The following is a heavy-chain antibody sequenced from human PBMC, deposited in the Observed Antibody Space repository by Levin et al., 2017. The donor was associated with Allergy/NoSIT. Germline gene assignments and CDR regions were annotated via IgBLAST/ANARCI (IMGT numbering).Heavy chain of an antibody. CDR2: IYYSGST. D-gene: IGHD6-19*01. J-gene: IGHJ4*02. CDR1: GGSISSYY. CDR3: ARHRRLAECFDY. Sequence: SETLSLTCTVSGGSISSYYWSWIRQPPGKGLEWIGYIYYSGSTNYNPSLKSRVTISVDTSKNQFSLKLSSVTAADTAVYYCARHRRLAECFDYWGQGTLVTVSS. V-gene: IGHV4-59*08.